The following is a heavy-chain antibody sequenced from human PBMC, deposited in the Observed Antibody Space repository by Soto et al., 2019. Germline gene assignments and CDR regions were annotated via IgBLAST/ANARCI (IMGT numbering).Heavy chain of an antibody. CDR1: GFSFRNYG. J-gene: IGHJ4*02. CDR3: VKEKLYSNYEYYFDS. D-gene: IGHD4-4*01. V-gene: IGHV3-9*01. CDR2: ISWHSGTI. Sequence: EVHLVESGGGLVQPGRSPRLSCAASGFSFRNYGMHWVRRVPGKGLEWVSGISWHSGTIGYADSVRGRFTISRDNAKNSLYLQMNSLRPEDTALYYCVKEKLYSNYEYYFDSWGQGTLVTVSS.